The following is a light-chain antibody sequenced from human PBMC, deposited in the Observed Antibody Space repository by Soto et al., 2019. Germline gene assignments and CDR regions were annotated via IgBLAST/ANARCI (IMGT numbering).Light chain of an antibody. CDR3: QQSSNTPWT. J-gene: IGKJ1*01. CDR1: QDIGKY. CDR2: AAS. Sequence: DIQMTQSPSSLSASVGDRVSVTCRASQDIGKYLNWYQQKPGKAPKLLIYAASSLQSGVPSRFSGSGSGTDFTLTINSLQPEDFATYHCQQSSNTPWTFGQGTKVEVK. V-gene: IGKV1-39*01.